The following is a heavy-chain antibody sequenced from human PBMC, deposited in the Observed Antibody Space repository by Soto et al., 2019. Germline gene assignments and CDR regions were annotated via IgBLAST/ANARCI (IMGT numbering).Heavy chain of an antibody. D-gene: IGHD2-8*02. CDR1: GGSFSGYY. CDR3: ARATWWGDSLNAFDI. V-gene: IGHV4-34*01. J-gene: IGHJ3*02. Sequence: SETLSLTCAVYGGSFSGYYWSWIRQPPGKGLEWIGEINHSGNTNYNPSLKSRVTISVDTSKNQFSLKLSSVTAADTAVYYCARATWWGDSLNAFDIWGQGTMVTVSS. CDR2: INHSGNT.